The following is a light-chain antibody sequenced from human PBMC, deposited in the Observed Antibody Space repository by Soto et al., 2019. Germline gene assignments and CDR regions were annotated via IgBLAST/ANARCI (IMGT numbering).Light chain of an antibody. J-gene: IGKJ2*01. V-gene: IGKV3-11*01. CDR3: QQRSSWPYT. Sequence: ENVLTQSPGTLSLSPGERATLSCRASQSVSRYLAWYQQKAGQAPRLLIYDASNRATGIPARFSGSGSGTEFTLTIRSLEPEDFAVYYCQQRSSWPYTFGQGTKLEIK. CDR1: QSVSRY. CDR2: DAS.